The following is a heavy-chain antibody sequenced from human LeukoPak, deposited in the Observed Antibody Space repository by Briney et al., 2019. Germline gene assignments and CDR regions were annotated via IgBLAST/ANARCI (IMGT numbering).Heavy chain of an antibody. Sequence: SETLSLTCTVSGGSISSYYWSWLRQPPGKGLEWIGYIYYSGSTNYNPSLKSRVTISVDTSKNQFSLKLSSVTAADTAVYYCARGDSSGYYNDYWGQGTLVTVSS. CDR3: ARGDSSGYYNDY. V-gene: IGHV4-59*01. CDR2: IYYSGST. D-gene: IGHD3-22*01. CDR1: GGSISSYY. J-gene: IGHJ4*02.